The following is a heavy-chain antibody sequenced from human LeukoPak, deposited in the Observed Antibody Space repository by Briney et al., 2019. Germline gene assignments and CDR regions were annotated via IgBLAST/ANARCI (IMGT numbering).Heavy chain of an antibody. Sequence: PGASVKVSCKASGYTFTGYYMHWVRQAPGQGLEWMGWINPNSGGTNYAQKFQGRVTMTRDTSVSTAYMELSRLRSDDTAVYYCARDLWSGYPDDYWGQGTLVTVSS. J-gene: IGHJ4*02. CDR3: ARDLWSGYPDDY. CDR2: INPNSGGT. CDR1: GYTFTGYY. V-gene: IGHV1-2*02. D-gene: IGHD3-3*01.